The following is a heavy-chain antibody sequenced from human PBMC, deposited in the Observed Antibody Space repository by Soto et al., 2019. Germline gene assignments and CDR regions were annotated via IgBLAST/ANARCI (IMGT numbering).Heavy chain of an antibody. J-gene: IGHJ4*02. CDR2: IYYSGST. V-gene: IGHV4-31*03. Sequence: PSETLSLTCTVSGGSIGSGCYYWSWIRQHPGKGLEWIGYIYYSGSTYYNPSLKSRVTISVDTSKNQFSLKLSSVTAADTAVYYCARVMDPRRLSQRYFDYWGQGTLVTVSS. CDR1: GGSIGSGCYY. D-gene: IGHD2-2*01. CDR3: ARVMDPRRLSQRYFDY.